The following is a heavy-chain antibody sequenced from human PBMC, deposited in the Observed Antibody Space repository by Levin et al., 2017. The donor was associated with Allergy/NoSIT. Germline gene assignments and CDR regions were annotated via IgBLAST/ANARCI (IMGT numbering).Heavy chain of an antibody. D-gene: IGHD3-22*01. Sequence: GGSLRLSCAASGFTFSNAWMNWVRQAPGKGLEWVGRIKSKTDGGTTDYAAPVKGRFTISRDDSKNTLYLQMNSLKTEDTAVYYCTTDMWQWLLLRAGMGYWGQGTLVTVSS. J-gene: IGHJ4*02. CDR2: IKSKTDGGTT. V-gene: IGHV3-15*07. CDR3: TTDMWQWLLLRAGMGY. CDR1: GFTFSNAW.